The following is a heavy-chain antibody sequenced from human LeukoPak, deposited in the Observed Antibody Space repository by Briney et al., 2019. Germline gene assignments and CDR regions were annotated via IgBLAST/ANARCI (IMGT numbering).Heavy chain of an antibody. D-gene: IGHD2-2*01. Sequence: GGSLRLSCAASGFTFRSYAMSWVRQAPGKGLEWVSAISGSGDITYYADSVRGRFTMSRDNFKNTLYLQMNSLRAEDTAVYYCAKVSRFAVVPAAMLDYWGQGIQVTVSS. J-gene: IGHJ4*02. CDR2: ISGSGDIT. CDR1: GFTFRSYA. CDR3: AKVSRFAVVPAAMLDY. V-gene: IGHV3-23*01.